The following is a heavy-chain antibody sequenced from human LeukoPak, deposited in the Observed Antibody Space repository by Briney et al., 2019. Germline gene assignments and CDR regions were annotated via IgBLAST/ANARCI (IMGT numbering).Heavy chain of an antibody. D-gene: IGHD2-2*01. CDR2: IYYSGST. CDR3: ARDDNCSSTCNWFDP. Sequence: PSETLSLTCTVSGGSISSSSYYWGWIRQPPGKGLEWIGSIYYSGSTYYNPSLKSRVTISVDTSKNQFSLKLSSVTAADTAVYYCARDDNCSSTCNWFDPWGQGTLVTVSS. J-gene: IGHJ5*02. CDR1: GGSISSSSYY. V-gene: IGHV4-39*07.